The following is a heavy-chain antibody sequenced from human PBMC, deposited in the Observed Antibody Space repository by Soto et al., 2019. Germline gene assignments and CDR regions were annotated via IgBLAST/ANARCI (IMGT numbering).Heavy chain of an antibody. Sequence: ASVKVSCKASGYTFPNNGIIGVVQAPGQGLEWMGWITTHNGYTNYAQTFQGRVTMTTDTSTSTAYMELRNLRSDDTAVYYCARDRATFAFDVWSQGTLVTVSS. D-gene: IGHD5-12*01. CDR1: GYTFPNNG. V-gene: IGHV1-18*01. CDR2: ITTHNGYT. J-gene: IGHJ3*01. CDR3: ARDRATFAFDV.